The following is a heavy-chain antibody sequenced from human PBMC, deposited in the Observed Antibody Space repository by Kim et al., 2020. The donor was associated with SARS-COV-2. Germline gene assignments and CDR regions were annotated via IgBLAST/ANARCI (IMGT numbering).Heavy chain of an antibody. V-gene: IGHV3-48*03. D-gene: IGHD6-25*01. CDR3: ARDPRSGCFDY. CDR2: ISSSGSTI. CDR1: GFTFSSYE. J-gene: IGHJ4*02. Sequence: GGSLRLSCAASGFTFSSYEMNWVRQAPGKGLEWVSYISSSGSTIYYADSVKGRFTISRDNAKNSLYLQMNSLRAEDTAVYYCARDPRSGCFDYWGQGTLVTVSS.